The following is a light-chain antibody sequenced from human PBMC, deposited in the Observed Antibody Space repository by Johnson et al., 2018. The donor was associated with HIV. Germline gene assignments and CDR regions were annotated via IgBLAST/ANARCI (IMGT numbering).Light chain of an antibody. V-gene: IGLV1-51*01. J-gene: IGLJ1*01. Sequence: QSVLTQPPSVSAAPRQKVTISCSGSDSNIGSNYVSWFQHLPGTAPKLLIYDNNQRPSGIPDRFSGYKSGTSATLGLAGLQTGDEADYYRGTWDSSLSAHYVFGTGTRVTVL. CDR3: GTWDSSLSAHYV. CDR1: DSNIGSNY. CDR2: DNN.